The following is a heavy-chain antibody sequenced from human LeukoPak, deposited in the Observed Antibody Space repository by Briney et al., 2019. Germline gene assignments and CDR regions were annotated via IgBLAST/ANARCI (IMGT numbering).Heavy chain of an antibody. J-gene: IGHJ5*02. CDR2: IIPILGIA. D-gene: IGHD3-9*01. V-gene: IGHV1-69*02. CDR3: ATIYDMAWGFDP. Sequence: GASVKVSCKASGYTFTGYYMHWVRQAPGQGLEWMGRIIPILGIANYAQKFQGRVTITADKSTSTAYMELSSLRSEDTAVYYCATIYDMAWGFDPWGQGTLVTVSS. CDR1: GYTFTGYY.